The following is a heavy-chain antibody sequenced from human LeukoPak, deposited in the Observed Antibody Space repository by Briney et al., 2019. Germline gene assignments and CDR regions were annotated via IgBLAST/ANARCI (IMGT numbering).Heavy chain of an antibody. Sequence: GGSLRLSCAASGFTFSSYAMSWVRQAPGKGLEWVSAISGSGGSTYYAASVEGRFTISRDNSKNTLYLQMNSLRAEDTAVYYCAKDLDVTVTSHGYYYGMDVWGQGTTVTGSS. CDR2: ISGSGGST. CDR1: GFTFSSYA. CDR3: AKDLDVTVTSHGYYYGMDV. V-gene: IGHV3-23*01. J-gene: IGHJ6*02. D-gene: IGHD4-17*01.